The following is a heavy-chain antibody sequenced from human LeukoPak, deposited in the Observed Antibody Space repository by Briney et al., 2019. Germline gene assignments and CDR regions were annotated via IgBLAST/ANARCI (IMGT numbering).Heavy chain of an antibody. CDR2: INPNSGGT. D-gene: IGHD6-19*01. J-gene: IGHJ4*02. V-gene: IGHV1-2*02. CDR1: GYTFTSYY. CDR3: ARNNADEWLVQD. Sequence: ASVKVSCKASGYTFTSYYIHWVRQAPGQGLEWMGWINPNSGGTNYAQKFQGRVTMTRDTSISTAYMELSRLRSDDTAVYYCARNNADEWLVQDWGQGTLVTVSS.